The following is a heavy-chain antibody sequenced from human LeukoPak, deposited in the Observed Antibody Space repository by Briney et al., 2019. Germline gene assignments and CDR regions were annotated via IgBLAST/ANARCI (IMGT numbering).Heavy chain of an antibody. Sequence: GGSLRLSCAASGFTFSSYGMHWVRQAPGEGLEWVAFIRYDGSNKYYADSVKGRFTISRDNSKNTLYLQMNSLRAEDTAVYYCAKGDSDDFWSGYPDDYWGQGTLVTVSS. J-gene: IGHJ4*02. CDR2: IRYDGSNK. CDR3: AKGDSDDFWSGYPDDY. CDR1: GFTFSSYG. D-gene: IGHD3-3*01. V-gene: IGHV3-30*02.